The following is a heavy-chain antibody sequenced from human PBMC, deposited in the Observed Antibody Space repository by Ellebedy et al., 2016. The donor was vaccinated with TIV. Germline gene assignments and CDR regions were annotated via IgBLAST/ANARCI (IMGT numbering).Heavy chain of an antibody. D-gene: IGHD7-27*01. Sequence: AASVKVSCKASGYTFTDYDINWVRQATGQELEWLGWMNPSSGSTGYARKFQGRVTMTRDTSINTDYMELRSLTSEETAVYYCANNLPLAGYFDYWGQGTLVTVSS. CDR3: ANNLPLAGYFDY. CDR1: GYTFTDYD. V-gene: IGHV1-8*01. CDR2: MNPSSGST. J-gene: IGHJ4*02.